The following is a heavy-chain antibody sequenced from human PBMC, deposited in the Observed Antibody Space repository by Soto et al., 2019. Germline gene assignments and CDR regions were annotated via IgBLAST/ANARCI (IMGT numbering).Heavy chain of an antibody. V-gene: IGHV4-30-2*01. CDR3: ARTIEYSSSPTQAFDP. J-gene: IGHJ5*02. D-gene: IGHD6-6*01. CDR2: IYHSGST. CDR1: GYSISSGGYS. Sequence: SETLSLTCAVSGYSISSGGYSWSWIRQPPGKGLEWIGYIYHSGSTYYNPSLKSRVTISVDRSKNQFSLKLSSVTAADTAVYYCARTIEYSSSPTQAFDPWGQGTLVTVSS.